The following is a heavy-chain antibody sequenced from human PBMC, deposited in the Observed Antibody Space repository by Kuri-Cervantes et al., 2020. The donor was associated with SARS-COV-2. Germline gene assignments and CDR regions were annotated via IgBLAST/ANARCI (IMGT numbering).Heavy chain of an antibody. Sequence: GESLKISCAASGFTFSSYAMSWVRQAPGKGLEWVSAISGSGCSTYYADSVKGRFTISRDNSKNTLYLQMNSLRAEDTAVYYCAKTTMVQGVIISGWIDYWGQGTLVTVSS. V-gene: IGHV3-23*01. CDR3: AKTTMVQGVIISGWIDY. D-gene: IGHD3-10*01. CDR1: GFTFSSYA. CDR2: ISGSGCST. J-gene: IGHJ4*02.